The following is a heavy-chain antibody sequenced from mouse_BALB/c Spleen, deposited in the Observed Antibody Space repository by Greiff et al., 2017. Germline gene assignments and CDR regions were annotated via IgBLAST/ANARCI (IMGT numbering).Heavy chain of an antibody. CDR2: ISSGGSYT. V-gene: IGHV5-6*01. J-gene: IGHJ3*01. Sequence: EVQVVESGGDLVKPGGSLKLSCAASGFTFSSYGMSWVRQTPDKRLEWVATISSGGSYTYYPDSVKGRFTISRDNAKNTLYLQMSSLKSEDTAMYYCARDSSGYVFAYWGQGTLVTVS. CDR3: ARDSSGYVFAY. CDR1: GFTFSSYG. D-gene: IGHD3-2*01.